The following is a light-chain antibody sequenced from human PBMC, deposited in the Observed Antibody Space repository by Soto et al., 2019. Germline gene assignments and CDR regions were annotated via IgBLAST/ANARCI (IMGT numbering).Light chain of an antibody. V-gene: IGKV3-15*01. CDR2: GAS. J-gene: IGKJ2*02. CDR3: QQYNNWPGT. Sequence: IAMTQSPGTLSVSPGERVTLSCRASQSIGSNLAWYQHKPGQAPRLLVYGASTRAAGIPARFSGSGSGTEFILTISTLQSAEFAVYSCQQYNNWPGTFGQGTKLESK. CDR1: QSIGSN.